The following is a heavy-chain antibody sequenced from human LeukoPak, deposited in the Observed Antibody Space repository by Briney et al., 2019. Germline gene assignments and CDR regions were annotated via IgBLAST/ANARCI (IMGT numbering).Heavy chain of an antibody. CDR2: IYFSGST. D-gene: IGHD2-21*02. CDR1: GGSIRSYY. CDR3: ARELAYCGGDCYPRYFDL. J-gene: IGHJ2*01. V-gene: IGHV4-59*01. Sequence: SETLSLTCTVSGGSIRSYYWSWIRQPPGKGLEWIGYIYFSGSTSYNPSLKSRVTISVDTSKNQFSLRLNSVTAADTAVYYCARELAYCGGDCYPRYFDLWGRGTLVTVSS.